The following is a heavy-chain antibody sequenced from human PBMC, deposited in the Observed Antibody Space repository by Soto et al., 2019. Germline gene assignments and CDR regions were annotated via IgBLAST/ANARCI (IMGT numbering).Heavy chain of an antibody. CDR2: LIPIFGTA. Sequence: SVKVSCKASGVTFSSYAISWVRQAPGQGLEWMGGLIPIFGTANYAQELQGRVTITADESTNTAYMELSSRRCEDTAVYYSARAFSSGWQPKKGYWGQGTLVTVPS. CDR1: GVTFSSYA. V-gene: IGHV1-69*13. J-gene: IGHJ4*02. D-gene: IGHD6-19*01. CDR3: ARAFSSGWQPKKGY.